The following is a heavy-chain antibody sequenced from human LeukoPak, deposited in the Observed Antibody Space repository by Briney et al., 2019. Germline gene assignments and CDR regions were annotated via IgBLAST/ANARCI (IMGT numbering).Heavy chain of an antibody. V-gene: IGHV4-34*01. J-gene: IGHJ4*02. CDR2: INHSGST. CDR1: GGSFSGYY. D-gene: IGHD6-13*01. CDR3: ARGLAAAGKHDY. Sequence: SETLSLTCAVYGGSFSGYYWSWIRQPPGKGLEWIGEINHSGSTNYNPSLKSRVTISVDTSKNQFSLKLSSVTAADTAVYYCARGLAAAGKHDYWGQGTLVTVSS.